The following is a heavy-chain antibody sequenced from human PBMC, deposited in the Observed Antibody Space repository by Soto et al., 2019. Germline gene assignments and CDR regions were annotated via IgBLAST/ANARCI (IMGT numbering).Heavy chain of an antibody. V-gene: IGHV1-18*01. CDR2: ISASNGNT. CDR3: ARVVVSGTGNWFDP. J-gene: IGHJ5*02. CDR1: GYTFTNYG. Sequence: GASVKVSCKASGYTFTNYGLTWVRQAPGQGLERMGWISASNGNTNYAQNLRGRVTMTTDTFTTTAYMELRSLRPDDTAVYYCARVVVSGTGNWFDPWGQGTQVTVSS. D-gene: IGHD2-15*01.